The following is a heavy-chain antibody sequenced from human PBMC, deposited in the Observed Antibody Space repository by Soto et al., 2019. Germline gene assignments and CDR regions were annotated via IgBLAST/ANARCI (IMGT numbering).Heavy chain of an antibody. D-gene: IGHD2-8*01. CDR2: ISYDGRNE. CDR3: ARDGCPNGVCFNDY. J-gene: IGHJ4*02. CDR1: GFSFSSCA. Sequence: QVKLVESGGGVVQPGRSLRLSCAASGFSFSSCAMHWVRQAPGKGLEWLSFISYDGRNEYYADSVKGRFTVSRDSSENTLYLQINTLKPEDTAVYYCARDGCPNGVCFNDYWGQGTLVTVSP. V-gene: IGHV3-30*04.